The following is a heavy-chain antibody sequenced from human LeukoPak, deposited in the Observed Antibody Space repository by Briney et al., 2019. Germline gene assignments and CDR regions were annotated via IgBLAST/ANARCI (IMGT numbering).Heavy chain of an antibody. D-gene: IGHD3-10*02. CDR3: AELGITIIGGV. J-gene: IGHJ6*04. V-gene: IGHV3-30*02. CDR2: IQYDGSNK. CDR1: GFTFSSYG. Sequence: GGSLRLSCAASGFTFSSYGMHWVRQAPGKGLEWVTFIQYDGSNKYYADSVKGRFTISRDNAKNSLYLQMNSLRAEDTAAYYCAELGITIIGGVWGKGTTVTISS.